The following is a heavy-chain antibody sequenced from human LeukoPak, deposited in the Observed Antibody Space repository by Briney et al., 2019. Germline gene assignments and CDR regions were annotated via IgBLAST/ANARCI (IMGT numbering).Heavy chain of an antibody. D-gene: IGHD3-16*01. CDR2: IYYSGST. CDR3: ARHLVPFGIWGY. CDR1: GGSISSYY. V-gene: IGHV4-59*08. Sequence: SETLSLTCTVSGGSISSYYWSWIRQPPGKGLEWIGYIYYSGSTNYNPSLKSRVSISVDTSKNQFSLKLSSVTAADTAVYYCARHLVPFGIWGYWGQGTLVTVSS. J-gene: IGHJ4*02.